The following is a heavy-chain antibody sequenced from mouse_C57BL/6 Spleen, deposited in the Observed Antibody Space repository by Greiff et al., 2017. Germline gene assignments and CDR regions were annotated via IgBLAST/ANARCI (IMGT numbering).Heavy chain of an antibody. D-gene: IGHD1-1*01. CDR2: IRSKSSNYAP. CDR3: VRDYYGSSYGGFAY. Sequence: EVMLVESGGGLVQPKGSLKLSCAASGFTFNTYAMHWVRQAPGKGLEWVARIRSKSSNYAPYYAASEKDRFTISRDDSQSMLYLQMNNLKTEDTARYYCVRDYYGSSYGGFAYWGQGTLVTVSA. J-gene: IGHJ3*01. V-gene: IGHV10-3*01. CDR1: GFTFNTYA.